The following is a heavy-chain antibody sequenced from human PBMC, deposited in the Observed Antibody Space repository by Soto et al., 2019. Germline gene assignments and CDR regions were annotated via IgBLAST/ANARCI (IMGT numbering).Heavy chain of an antibody. CDR3: ARVMVRGDYYYGMDV. D-gene: IGHD3-10*01. CDR2: IYYSGST. J-gene: IGHJ6*02. Sequence: SETLSLTCTVSGGSISSYYWSWIRQPPGKGLEWIGYIYYSGSTNYNPSLKSRVTISVDTSKNQFSLKLSSVTAADTAVYYCARVMVRGDYYYGMDVWGQGTTVTVSS. CDR1: GGSISSYY. V-gene: IGHV4-59*01.